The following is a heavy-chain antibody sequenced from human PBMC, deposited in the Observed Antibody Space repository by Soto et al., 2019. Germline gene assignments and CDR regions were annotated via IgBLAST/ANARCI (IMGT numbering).Heavy chain of an antibody. J-gene: IGHJ4*02. V-gene: IGHV3-23*01. CDR3: AKDRSVLRFLEWLLYFDY. CDR2: ISGSGGST. D-gene: IGHD3-3*01. Sequence: EVQLLESGGGLVQPGGSLRLSCAASGFTFSSYAMSWVRQAPGKGLEWVSAISGSGGSTYYADSVKGRFTISRDNSKNTQDLQMNSLRAEDTAVYYCAKDRSVLRFLEWLLYFDYWGQGTLVAVAS. CDR1: GFTFSSYA.